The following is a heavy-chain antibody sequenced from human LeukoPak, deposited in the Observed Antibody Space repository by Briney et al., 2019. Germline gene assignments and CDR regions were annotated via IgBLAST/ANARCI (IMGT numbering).Heavy chain of an antibody. CDR1: GYTLTGYY. Sequence: ASVKVSCKASGYTLTGYYMHWVRQAPGQGLEWMGWINPNSGGTNYAQKFQGRVTMTRDTSISTAYMELSRLRSDDTAVYYCARASRELFTGFDYWGQGTLVTVSS. D-gene: IGHD1-26*01. CDR2: INPNSGGT. V-gene: IGHV1-2*02. J-gene: IGHJ4*02. CDR3: ARASRELFTGFDY.